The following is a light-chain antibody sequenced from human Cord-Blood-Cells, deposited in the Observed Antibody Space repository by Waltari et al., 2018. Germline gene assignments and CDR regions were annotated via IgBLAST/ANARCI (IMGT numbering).Light chain of an antibody. CDR3: MQALQTPRT. CDR1: QSLLHSNGYNY. CDR2: LGS. V-gene: IGKV2-28*01. J-gene: IGKJ1*01. Sequence: DIVMTQSPLTLPVTPGAPASISCRSGQSLLHSNGYNYLDWYLQKPGQSPQLLIYLGSNRASGVPDRFSGSGSGTDFTLKISRVEAEDVGVYYCMQALQTPRTFGQGTKVEIK.